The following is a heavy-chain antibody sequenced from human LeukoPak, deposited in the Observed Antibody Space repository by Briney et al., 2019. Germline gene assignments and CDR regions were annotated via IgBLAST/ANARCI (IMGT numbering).Heavy chain of an antibody. CDR2: ISYEGTNK. CDR1: GFTFSSYG. D-gene: IGHD3-22*01. Sequence: GGSLRLSCAASGFTFSSYGMHWVRQAPGKGLEWVAVISYEGTNKYYADSVKGRFTISRDNSKKTLYLQMNSLRVEDMAVYYCAKDSGSGYYGTPFDYWGQGTLVTVSS. J-gene: IGHJ4*02. V-gene: IGHV3-30*18. CDR3: AKDSGSGYYGTPFDY.